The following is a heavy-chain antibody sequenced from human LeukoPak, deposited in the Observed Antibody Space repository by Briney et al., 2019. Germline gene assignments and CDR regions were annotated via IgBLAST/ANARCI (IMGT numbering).Heavy chain of an antibody. CDR1: GYTFTNYG. Sequence: ASVKVSCKASGYTFTNYGISWVRQAPGQGLEWMGWINPNSGGTNYAQKFQGWVTMTRDTSISTAYMELSRLRSDDTAVYYCARAIGDTIWFDPWGQGTLVTVSS. D-gene: IGHD2-21*01. CDR2: INPNSGGT. CDR3: ARAIGDTIWFDP. J-gene: IGHJ5*02. V-gene: IGHV1-2*04.